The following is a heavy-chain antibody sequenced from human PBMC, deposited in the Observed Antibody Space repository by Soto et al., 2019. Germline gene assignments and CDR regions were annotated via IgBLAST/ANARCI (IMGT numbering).Heavy chain of an antibody. J-gene: IGHJ4*02. CDR1: GGSFSGYY. V-gene: IGHV3-23*01. CDR2: ISGSGGST. Sequence: ETLSLTCAVYGGSFSGYYWSWIRQAPGKGLEWVSAISGSGGSTYYADSVKGRFTISRDNSKNTLYLQMNSLRAEDTAVYYCAKGRRSYDSSGYYLGYWGQGTLVTVSS. D-gene: IGHD3-22*01. CDR3: AKGRRSYDSSGYYLGY.